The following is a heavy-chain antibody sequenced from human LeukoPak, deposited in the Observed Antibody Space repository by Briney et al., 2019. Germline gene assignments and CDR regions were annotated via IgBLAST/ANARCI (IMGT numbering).Heavy chain of an antibody. Sequence: GGSLRLSCAVSGITLSNYGMSWVRQAPGKGLEWVAGISDSGGSTNYADSVKGRFTISRDNSKNTLYLQMNSLRAEDTAVYYCARDRGYSYGKGYWGQGTLVTVSS. CDR2: ISDSGGST. J-gene: IGHJ4*02. CDR3: ARDRGYSYGKGY. CDR1: GITLSNYG. V-gene: IGHV3-23*01. D-gene: IGHD5-18*01.